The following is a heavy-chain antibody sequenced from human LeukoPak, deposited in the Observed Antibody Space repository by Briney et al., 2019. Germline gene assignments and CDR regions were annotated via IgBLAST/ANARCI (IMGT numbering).Heavy chain of an antibody. Sequence: GGSLRLSCAASGFTFSDYYMSWIRQAPGKGLEWVSYISSSGSTIYYAHSVKGRFTISRDNAKNSLYLQMNSLRAEDTAVYYCASRSSYSYGRTGYFDYWGQGTLVTVSS. D-gene: IGHD5-18*01. CDR3: ASRSSYSYGRTGYFDY. CDR1: GFTFSDYY. J-gene: IGHJ4*02. V-gene: IGHV3-11*01. CDR2: ISSSGSTI.